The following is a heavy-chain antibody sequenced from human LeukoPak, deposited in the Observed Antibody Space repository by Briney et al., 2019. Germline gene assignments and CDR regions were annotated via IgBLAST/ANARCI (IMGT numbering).Heavy chain of an antibody. CDR2: IYYSGST. J-gene: IGHJ5*02. CDR3: ARGYYDFWSGYYSWFDP. Sequence: GSLRLSCAASGFTFSSSAMSWIRQPPGKGLEWIGYIYYSGSTNYNPSLKSRVTISVDTSKNQFSLKLSSVTAADTAVYYCARGYYDFWSGYYSWFDPWGQGTLVTVSS. V-gene: IGHV4-59*08. CDR1: GFTFSSSA. D-gene: IGHD3-3*01.